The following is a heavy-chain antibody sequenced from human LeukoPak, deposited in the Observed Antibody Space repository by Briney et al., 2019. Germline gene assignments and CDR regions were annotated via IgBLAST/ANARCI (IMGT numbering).Heavy chain of an antibody. V-gene: IGHV3-30*02. CDR1: GFTYSDYG. J-gene: IGHJ5*01. CDR3: VKGGSISHNWFDS. Sequence: PGGSLRLSCAASGFTYSDYGIHWVRQAPGRGLEWVAFILNDGTWEYYPDSVKGRLTISRDNSRNTLYLQMNSVRLEDTAIYYCVKGGSISHNWFDSWGQGNLVTVSS. CDR2: ILNDGTWE. D-gene: IGHD3-16*01.